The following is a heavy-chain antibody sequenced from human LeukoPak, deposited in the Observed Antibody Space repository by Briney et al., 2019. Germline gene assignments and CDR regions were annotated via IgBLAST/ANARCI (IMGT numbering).Heavy chain of an antibody. J-gene: IGHJ2*01. CDR1: GGSISNYF. Sequence: KPSETLSLTCTVSGGSISNYFWNWTRQSPGKRLEWIGFVYNGGSTNYNPSLKSRVTMSVDTSKNQFSLKMSYVTAADTAMYYCARERSGSYYRWYFDLWGRGTLVTVSS. CDR3: ARERSGSYYRWYFDL. CDR2: VYNGGST. V-gene: IGHV4-59*01. D-gene: IGHD1-26*01.